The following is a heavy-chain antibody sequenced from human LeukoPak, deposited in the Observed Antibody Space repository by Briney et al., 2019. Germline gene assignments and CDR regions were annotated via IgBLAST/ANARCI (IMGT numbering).Heavy chain of an antibody. Sequence: GSLRLSCAASGFTFSSYTMIWVRQAPGKGLGWVSAISGSGDSTSYADSVKGRFTISRDTSKNTLYLQMHSLRAEDTAVYYCAKDEAYYDFWSSGRFYYYMDVWGKGTTVTVSS. CDR1: GFTFSSYT. J-gene: IGHJ6*03. CDR2: ISGSGDST. D-gene: IGHD3-3*01. V-gene: IGHV3-23*01. CDR3: AKDEAYYDFWSSGRFYYYMDV.